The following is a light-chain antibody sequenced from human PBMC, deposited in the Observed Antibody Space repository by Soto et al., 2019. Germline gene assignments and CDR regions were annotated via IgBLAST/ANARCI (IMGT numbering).Light chain of an antibody. CDR2: EVS. CDR1: SRDVGGYNY. J-gene: IGLJ1*01. CDR3: SSYAGSNNYV. Sequence: QSALTQPPSASGSPGQSVTISCTGTSRDVGGYNYVSWYQQHPGKAPKLMIYEVSKRPSGVPDRFSGSKSGNTASLTVSGLQAEDEADYYCSSYAGSNNYVFGTGTKLNVL. V-gene: IGLV2-8*01.